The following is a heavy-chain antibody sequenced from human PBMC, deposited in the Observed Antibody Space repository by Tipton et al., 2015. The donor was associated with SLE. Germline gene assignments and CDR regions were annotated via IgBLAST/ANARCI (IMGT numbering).Heavy chain of an antibody. Sequence: TLSLTRTVSGGSISSHYWSWIRQPPGKGLEWIGYIYNSGSGNYNPSLKSRVTISVDTSKNQFSLKLSSVSAADTAVYYCARSDYYDSSGYYSYAFDIWGQGTMVTVSS. V-gene: IGHV4-59*11. CDR1: GGSISSHY. CDR3: ARSDYYDSSGYYSYAFDI. J-gene: IGHJ3*02. CDR2: IYNSGSG. D-gene: IGHD3-22*01.